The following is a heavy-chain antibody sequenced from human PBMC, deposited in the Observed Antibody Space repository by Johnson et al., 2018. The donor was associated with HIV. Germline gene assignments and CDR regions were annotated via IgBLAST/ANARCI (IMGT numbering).Heavy chain of an antibody. CDR1: GFTFSIYG. D-gene: IGHD3-22*01. CDR2: IHYDGSNK. CDR3: ASVPMIVVLDGAFDI. Sequence: QVQLVESGGGVVQPGGSLRLSCTGSGFTFSIYGIHWVRQAPDKGLEWVAFIHYDGSNKYYADSVKGRFTISRDNSENTVYVQMNSLRTEDTAVYYCASVPMIVVLDGAFDIWGQGTMVTVSS. V-gene: IGHV3-30*02. J-gene: IGHJ3*02.